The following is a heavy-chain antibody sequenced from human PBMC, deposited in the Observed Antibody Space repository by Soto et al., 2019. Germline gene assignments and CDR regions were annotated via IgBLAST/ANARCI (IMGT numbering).Heavy chain of an antibody. D-gene: IGHD2-2*01. J-gene: IGHJ4*02. CDR1: GFTFRSYA. V-gene: IGHV3-30-3*01. CDR2: ISYDGSNK. CDR3: ARGPSSLTRHDY. Sequence: VEFVSLAGAAWGFTFRSYAMHWVSQAPGKGLGGVAVISYDGSNKYYADSVKGRFTISRDKSKNTLYLQMNSLRAEDTAVYYCARGPSSLTRHDYWAEGTLDTVSS.